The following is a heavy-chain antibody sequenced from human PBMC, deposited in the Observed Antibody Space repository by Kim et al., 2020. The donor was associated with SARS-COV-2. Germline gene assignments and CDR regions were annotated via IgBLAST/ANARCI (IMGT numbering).Heavy chain of an antibody. CDR2: INHSGST. J-gene: IGHJ5*02. CDR1: GGSFSGYY. V-gene: IGHV4-34*01. Sequence: SETLSLTCAVYGGSFSGYYWSWIRQPPGKGLEWIGEINHSGSTNYNPSLKSRVTISVDTSKNQFSLKLSSVTAADTAGYDGARAAYYYGAGSRRWVDPWG. CDR3: ARAAYYYGAGSRRWVDP. D-gene: IGHD3-10*01.